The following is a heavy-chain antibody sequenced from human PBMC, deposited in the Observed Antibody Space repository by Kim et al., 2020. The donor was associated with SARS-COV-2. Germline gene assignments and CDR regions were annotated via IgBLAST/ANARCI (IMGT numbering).Heavy chain of an antibody. CDR1: GFTFGDYA. CDR2: ISWNSGSI. D-gene: IGHD2-15*01. J-gene: IGHJ4*02. V-gene: IGHV3-9*01. CDR3: AKLGVAAGRVTDY. Sequence: GGSLRLSCAASGFTFGDYAMHWVRQAPGKGLEWVSGISWNSGSIGYADSVKGRFTISRDNAKNSLYLQMNSLRAEDTALYYCAKLGVAAGRVTDYWGQGTLVTVSS.